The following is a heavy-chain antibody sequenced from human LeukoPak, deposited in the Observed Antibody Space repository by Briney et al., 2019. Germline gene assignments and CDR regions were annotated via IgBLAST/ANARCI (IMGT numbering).Heavy chain of an antibody. CDR1: GFTFDDYA. J-gene: IGHJ3*02. CDR2: ISWNSGSI. Sequence: GGSLRLSCAASGFTFDDYAMHWVRQAPGKGLEWVSGISWNSGSIGYADSVKGRFTISRDNAKNSLYLQMNSLGAEDTALYYCAKDKGSRGSDAFDIWGQGTMVTVSS. V-gene: IGHV3-9*01. CDR3: AKDKGSRGSDAFDI.